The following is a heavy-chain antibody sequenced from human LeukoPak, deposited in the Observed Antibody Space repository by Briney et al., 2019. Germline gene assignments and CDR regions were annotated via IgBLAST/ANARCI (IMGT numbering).Heavy chain of an antibody. J-gene: IGHJ4*02. V-gene: IGHV5-51*01. CDR1: GYSFTSYW. Sequence: GESLKISCKGSGYSFTSYWIGWVRQMPGKGLEWMGIIYPGDSDTRYSPSFQGQVTISADKSISTAYLQWSSLKASDTAMYYCARFPCGGGCYLVYYFDYWGQGTLVTVSS. D-gene: IGHD2-21*02. CDR2: IYPGDSDT. CDR3: ARFPCGGGCYLVYYFDY.